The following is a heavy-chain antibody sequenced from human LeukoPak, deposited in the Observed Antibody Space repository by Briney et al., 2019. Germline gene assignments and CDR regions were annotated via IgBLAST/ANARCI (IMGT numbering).Heavy chain of an antibody. CDR3: ARDCSGSYYLH. CDR2: INIYNGNT. J-gene: IGHJ1*01. CDR1: GFTFTSYG. D-gene: IGHD1-26*01. V-gene: IGHV1-18*01. Sequence: GSVKVSCKASGFTFTSYGMSWVRQAPGKGPEWMGWINIYNGNTNYAQKFHGRVTITTDTSTSTAYMELRSLRSDDTAVYYCARDCSGSYYLHWGQGTLVTVSS.